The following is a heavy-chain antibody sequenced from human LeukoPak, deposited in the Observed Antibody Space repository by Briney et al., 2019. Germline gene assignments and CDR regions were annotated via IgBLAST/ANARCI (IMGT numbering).Heavy chain of an antibody. CDR2: ISWNSGSI. CDR1: GFTPGDYA. V-gene: IGHV3-9*02. J-gene: IGHJ3*02. Sequence: GGSLRLSCAASGFTPGDYAMHWVRQASGKGLEWVSGISWNSGSIGYADSVKGRFTISRDNAKNSLYLQMNSLRAEDTALYYCAKDIGYYDSSGYYYYDAFDIWGQGTMVTVSS. CDR3: AKDIGYYDSSGYYYYDAFDI. D-gene: IGHD3-22*01.